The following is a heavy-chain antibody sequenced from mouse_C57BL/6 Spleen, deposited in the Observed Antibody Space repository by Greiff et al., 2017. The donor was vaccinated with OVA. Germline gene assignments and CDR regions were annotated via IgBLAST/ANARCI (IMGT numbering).Heavy chain of an antibody. CDR2: IYPGDGDT. CDR1: GYAFSSSW. CDR3: ARGLLRGPWYFDV. Sequence: QVQLQQSGPELVKPGASVKISCKASGYAFSSSWMNWVKQRPGKGLEWIGRIYPGDGDTNYNGKFKGKATLTADKSSSTAYMQLSSLTSEDSAVYFCARGLLRGPWYFDVWGTGTTVTVSS. V-gene: IGHV1-82*01. J-gene: IGHJ1*03. D-gene: IGHD1-1*01.